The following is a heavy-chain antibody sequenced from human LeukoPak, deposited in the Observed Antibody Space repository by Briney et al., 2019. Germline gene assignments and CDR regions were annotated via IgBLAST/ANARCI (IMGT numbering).Heavy chain of an antibody. V-gene: IGHV3-48*03. CDR1: GFTFSSYE. CDR3: ARAMGYYDSSGYYYEFFDY. J-gene: IGHJ4*02. Sequence: GGSLRLSCGASGFTFSSYEMNWVRQAPGKGLEWVSYISSSGSTIYYADSVKGRFTISRDNAKNSLYLQMNSLRAEDTAVYYCARAMGYYDSSGYYYEFFDYWGQGTLVTVSS. D-gene: IGHD3-22*01. CDR2: ISSSGSTI.